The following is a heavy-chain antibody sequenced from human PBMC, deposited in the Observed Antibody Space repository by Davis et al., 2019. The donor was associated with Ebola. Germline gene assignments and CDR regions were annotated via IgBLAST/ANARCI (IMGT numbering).Heavy chain of an antibody. D-gene: IGHD1-1*01. Sequence: AASVKVSGKASGYTFTSYGISWVRQAPGQGLEWMGWISAYNGNTNYAQKLQGRVTMTTDTSTSTAYMELSSLRSEDTAVYYCAKDETGWTRFDFWGQGTLVTVSS. CDR1: GYTFTSYG. J-gene: IGHJ4*02. CDR2: ISAYNGNT. V-gene: IGHV1-18*04. CDR3: AKDETGWTRFDF.